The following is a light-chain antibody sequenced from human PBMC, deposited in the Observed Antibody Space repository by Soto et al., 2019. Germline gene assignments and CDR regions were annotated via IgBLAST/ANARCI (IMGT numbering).Light chain of an antibody. J-gene: IGKJ1*01. CDR2: KAS. Sequence: DIQMTQSPSSVSASVGDRVTITCRASQSINIWLAWYQQKPGRAPNLLIYKASTLESGVPSRFSGSGSGTEFTLTISSLQPDDFATYYCQQYNDYWTFGQGTKVDIK. CDR3: QQYNDYWT. V-gene: IGKV1-5*03. CDR1: QSINIW.